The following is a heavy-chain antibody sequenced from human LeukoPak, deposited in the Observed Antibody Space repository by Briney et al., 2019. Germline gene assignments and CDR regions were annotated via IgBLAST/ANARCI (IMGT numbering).Heavy chain of an antibody. Sequence: GGSLRLSCAVAGVAFNSYFMGWVRQAPGKGLEWVSIISSEGFTYYADSVRGRFAISRDNFKNSLYLEMNSLRAEDTAFYYCARGRGGDWGQGALATVSS. CDR1: GVAFNSYF. CDR3: ARGRGGD. V-gene: IGHV3-53*01. D-gene: IGHD2-15*01. CDR2: ISSEGFT. J-gene: IGHJ4*02.